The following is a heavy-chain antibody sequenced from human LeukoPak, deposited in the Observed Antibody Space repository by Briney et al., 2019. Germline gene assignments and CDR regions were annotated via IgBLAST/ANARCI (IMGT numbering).Heavy chain of an antibody. Sequence: GESLKISCKGSGYSFTSYWIGWVRQLPGKGLEWMGIIYPGDSDTRYSPPFQGQVTISADKSISTAYLQWSSLKASDTAMYYCARQSSLIVVVPAAIDYYYGMDVWGQGTTVTVSS. CDR2: IYPGDSDT. D-gene: IGHD2-2*01. V-gene: IGHV5-51*01. J-gene: IGHJ6*02. CDR3: ARQSSLIVVVPAAIDYYYGMDV. CDR1: GYSFTSYW.